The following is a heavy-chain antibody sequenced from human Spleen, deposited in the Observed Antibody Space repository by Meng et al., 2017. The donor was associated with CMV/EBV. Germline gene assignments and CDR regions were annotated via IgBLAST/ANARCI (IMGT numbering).Heavy chain of an antibody. CDR3: ARGGDGYSTAFDY. CDR1: GYTFTSYG. D-gene: IGHD5-24*01. CDR2: ITVYSGNT. Sequence: ASVKVSCKASGYTFTSYGISWVRQAPGHGLEWMGWITVYSGNTKYADKFQGRVTMTTDTSTSTAYLELRSLRSDDMAVYYCARGGDGYSTAFDYWGQGALVTVSS. V-gene: IGHV1-18*03. J-gene: IGHJ4*02.